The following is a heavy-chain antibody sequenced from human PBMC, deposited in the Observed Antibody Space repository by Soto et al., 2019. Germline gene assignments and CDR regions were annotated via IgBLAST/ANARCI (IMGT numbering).Heavy chain of an antibody. CDR2: ISYDGSNK. Sequence: LRLSFAASGFTFSSYAMHWVRQAPGKGLEWVAVISYDGSNKYYADSVKGRFTISRDNSKNTLYLQMNSLRAEDTAVYYCASRAFGVVIIESYYGMDVWGQGTTVTVS. J-gene: IGHJ6*02. V-gene: IGHV3-30-3*01. CDR3: ASRAFGVVIIESYYGMDV. CDR1: GFTFSSYA. D-gene: IGHD3-3*01.